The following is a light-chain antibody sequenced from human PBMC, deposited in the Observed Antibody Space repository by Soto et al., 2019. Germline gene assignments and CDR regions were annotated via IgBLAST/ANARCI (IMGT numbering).Light chain of an antibody. J-gene: IGKJ2*01. Sequence: DIQMTQSPSSLSASVGDRVTITCRASQTISSYLNWYQQKVGKAPRLLIYGASSLQSGVPSRFSGSGSGTDFTLAINTLQPEDFATYYCQQSYSTPYTFGQGTKLEIK. CDR3: QQSYSTPYT. V-gene: IGKV1-39*01. CDR1: QTISSY. CDR2: GAS.